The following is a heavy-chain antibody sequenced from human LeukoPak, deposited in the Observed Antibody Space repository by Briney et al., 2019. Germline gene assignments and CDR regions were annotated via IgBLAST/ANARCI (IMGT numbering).Heavy chain of an antibody. CDR1: GYTFTSYY. Sequence: ASVKVSCKASGYTFTSYYMHWVRQAPGQGLEWMGIINPSGGSTSYAQKFQGRVTMTRDTSTSTVYMELSSLRSEDTAVYYCARAVITMVRGVNLNWFDPWGQGTLVTVS. CDR2: INPSGGST. D-gene: IGHD3-10*01. CDR3: ARAVITMVRGVNLNWFDP. J-gene: IGHJ5*02. V-gene: IGHV1-46*01.